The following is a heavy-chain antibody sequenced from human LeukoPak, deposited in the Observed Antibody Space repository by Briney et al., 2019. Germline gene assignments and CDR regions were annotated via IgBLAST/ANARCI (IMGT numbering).Heavy chain of an antibody. CDR1: GLTFSNHG. CDR3: ARDSSTYAGPPDY. J-gene: IGHJ4*02. V-gene: IGHV3-48*01. CDR2: IGAAGSTI. D-gene: IGHD2-2*01. Sequence: PGRSLRLSCAASGLTFSNHGMHWVRQAPGKGLEWVSYIGAAGSTIYYADSVKGRFTISRDNAKNSLFLQMNSLRAEDTAVYYCARDSSTYAGPPDYWGQGTLVTVSS.